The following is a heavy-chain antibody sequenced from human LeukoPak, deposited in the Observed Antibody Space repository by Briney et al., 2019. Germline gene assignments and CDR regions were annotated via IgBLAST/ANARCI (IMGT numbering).Heavy chain of an antibody. Sequence: GGSLRLSCAASGFTFSSYAMHWVRQAPGKGLEWVAIISYDGSNKYYADSAKGRFTISRDNSKNTLYLQMNSLRAEDTAVYYCARGLTYYYGSGKYDYYYGMDVWGKGTTVTVSS. CDR2: ISYDGSNK. CDR1: GFTFSSYA. J-gene: IGHJ6*04. CDR3: ARGLTYYYGSGKYDYYYGMDV. D-gene: IGHD3-10*01. V-gene: IGHV3-30*04.